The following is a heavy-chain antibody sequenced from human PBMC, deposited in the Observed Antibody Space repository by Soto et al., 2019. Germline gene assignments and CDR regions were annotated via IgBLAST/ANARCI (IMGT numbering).Heavy chain of an antibody. V-gene: IGHV1-8*01. CDR2: MKPNSGNT. J-gene: IGHJ6*02. Sequence: QVQLVQSGAEVKKPGASVKVSCKASGYTFTSYDINWVRQATGQGLEWMGWMKPNSGNTGYAQKFQGRVTMTRNTSISTAYMEMSSLRSEDTAVYYCARGIAPLWFGAHSYGMAVWGQGTTVTVSS. D-gene: IGHD3-10*01. CDR1: GYTFTSYD. CDR3: ARGIAPLWFGAHSYGMAV.